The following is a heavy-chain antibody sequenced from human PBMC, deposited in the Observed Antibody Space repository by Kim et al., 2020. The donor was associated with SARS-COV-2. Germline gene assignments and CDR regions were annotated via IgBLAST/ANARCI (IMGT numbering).Heavy chain of an antibody. J-gene: IGHJ4*02. Sequence: QKFQGRVTITADESTSTAYMELSSLRSEDTAVYYCAVRRGYCSGGSCADYWGQGTLVTVSS. V-gene: IGHV1-69*01. CDR3: AVRRGYCSGGSCADY. D-gene: IGHD2-15*01.